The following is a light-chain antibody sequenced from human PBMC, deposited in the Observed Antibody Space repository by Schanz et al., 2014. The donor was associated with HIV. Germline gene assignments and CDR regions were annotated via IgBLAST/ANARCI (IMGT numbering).Light chain of an antibody. CDR2: ATS. V-gene: IGKV1-9*01. CDR1: QGIRSY. J-gene: IGKJ4*01. CDR3: QQLASYPLT. Sequence: IQLTQSPSSLSASVGDRVTITCRAGQGIRSYLAWYQQKPGKAPNLLIYATSSLRSGVPSRFSGSGSGTDFTLTISSLQPEDFATYYCQQLASYPLTFGGGTKVEIK.